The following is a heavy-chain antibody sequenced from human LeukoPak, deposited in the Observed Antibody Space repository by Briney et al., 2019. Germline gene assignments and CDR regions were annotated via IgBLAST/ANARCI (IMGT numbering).Heavy chain of an antibody. J-gene: IGHJ4*02. CDR2: ISAYNGNT. CDR3: ARDALWEPHSPRFDY. V-gene: IGHV1-18*01. D-gene: IGHD1-26*01. CDR1: GYTFTSYG. Sequence: GASVKVSCKASGYTFTSYGISWVRQAPGQGLEWMGWISAYNGNTNYAQKLQGRVTMTTDTSTSTAYMELRSLRSDDTAVYYCARDALWEPHSPRFDYWGQGTLVTVSS.